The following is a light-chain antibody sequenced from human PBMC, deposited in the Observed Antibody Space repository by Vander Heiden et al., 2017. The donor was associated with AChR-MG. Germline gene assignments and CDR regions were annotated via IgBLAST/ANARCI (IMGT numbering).Light chain of an antibody. CDR3: VLYMGSGISV. CDR1: SGSVSTNYY. J-gene: IGLJ3*02. V-gene: IGLV8-61*01. Sequence: QTVVTQEPSSSITLPCGLSSGSVSTNYYPSWYQQTPGQAPRTLIYNTNTRSSGVPDRFSGSILGNKAALTITGAQADDESDYYCVLYMGSGISVFGGGTKLTVL. CDR2: NTN.